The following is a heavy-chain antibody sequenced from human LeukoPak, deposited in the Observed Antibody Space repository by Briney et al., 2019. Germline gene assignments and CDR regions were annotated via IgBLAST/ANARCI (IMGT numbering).Heavy chain of an antibody. V-gene: IGHV4-59*12. CDR2: IYYSGST. D-gene: IGHD6-19*01. CDR3: ASQLRYSSGWSGVVVYFDY. J-gene: IGHJ4*02. CDR1: GGSISSYY. Sequence: SETLSLTCTVSGGSISSYYWSWIRQPPGKGLEWIGYIYYSGSTNYNPSLKSRVTISVDTSKNQFSLGLSSVTAADTAVYYCASQLRYSSGWSGVVVYFDYWGQGTLVTVSS.